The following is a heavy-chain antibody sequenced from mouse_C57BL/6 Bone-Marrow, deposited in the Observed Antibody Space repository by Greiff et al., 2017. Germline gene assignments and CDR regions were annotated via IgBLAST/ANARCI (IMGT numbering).Heavy chain of an antibody. Sequence: EVQLVESGGGLVKPGGSLKLSCAASGFTFSSYAMYWVRQTPEKRLEWVASISDGGSYTYYPDNVKGRFTISRDNAKNNLYLQMSHLKSEDTAMYYCAREEMMVKAYWGQGTLVTVSA. J-gene: IGHJ3*01. V-gene: IGHV5-4*01. CDR1: GFTFSSYA. D-gene: IGHD2-3*01. CDR3: AREEMMVKAY. CDR2: ISDGGSYT.